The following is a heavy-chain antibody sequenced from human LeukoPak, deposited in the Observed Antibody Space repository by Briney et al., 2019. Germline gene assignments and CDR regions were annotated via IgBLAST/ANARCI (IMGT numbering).Heavy chain of an antibody. D-gene: IGHD6-13*01. CDR2: IYTSGST. V-gene: IGHV4-4*07. Sequence: SETLSLTCTVSGGSISSYYWSWIRQPAGKGLEWIGRIYTSGSTNYNPSLKSRVTMSVDTSKNQFSLKLSSVTAADTAVYYCARDLWGKSAAGYYYYGMDVWGQGTTVTVSS. CDR3: ARDLWGKSAAGYYYYGMDV. J-gene: IGHJ6*02. CDR1: GGSISSYY.